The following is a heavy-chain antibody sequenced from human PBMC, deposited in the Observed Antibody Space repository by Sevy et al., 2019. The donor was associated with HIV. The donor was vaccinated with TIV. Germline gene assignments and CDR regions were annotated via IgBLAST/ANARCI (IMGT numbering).Heavy chain of an antibody. CDR2: ISSSSTI. V-gene: IGHV3-48*01. CDR1: GFTFSSYS. Sequence: GESLKISCAASGFTFSSYSMNWVRQAPGKGLEWVSYISSSSTIYYADSVKGRFTISRDNAKNSLYLQMNSLRAEDTAVYYCARLSGYSSSWSYFDYWGQGTLVTVSS. D-gene: IGHD6-13*01. J-gene: IGHJ4*02. CDR3: ARLSGYSSSWSYFDY.